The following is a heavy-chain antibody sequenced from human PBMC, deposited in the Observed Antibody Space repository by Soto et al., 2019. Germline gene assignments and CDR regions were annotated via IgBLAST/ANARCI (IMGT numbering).Heavy chain of an antibody. CDR1: GYTFNNYG. V-gene: IGHV1-18*01. D-gene: IGHD3-10*01. Sequence: QLVQSGGEVKEPGASVQVSCKASGYTFNNYGITWVRQAPGQGLEWMGWISVYNGNKNYAKKVQGRVSMTADTSTSTAYMELRSLQSDDTAVYFCARVAIILIRGSKVDFYSMDVWGQGTTVTVSS. CDR3: ARVAIILIRGSKVDFYSMDV. CDR2: ISVYNGNK. J-gene: IGHJ6*02.